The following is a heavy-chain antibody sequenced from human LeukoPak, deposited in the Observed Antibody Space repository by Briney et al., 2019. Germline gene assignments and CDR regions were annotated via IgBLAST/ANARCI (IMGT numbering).Heavy chain of an antibody. CDR2: MNSDGSDI. J-gene: IGHJ4*02. CDR3: VRDGDSSSSLDFDL. CDR1: GFTFSNYW. V-gene: IGHV3-74*01. D-gene: IGHD6-13*01. Sequence: GGSLRLSCAASGFTFSNYWMHWVRQAPGKGLVWVSRMNSDGSDISYADSVKGRFTISRDNAKSTLYLQMNSLSAEDTAVYYCVRDGDSSSSLDFDLWGQGTLVTVSS.